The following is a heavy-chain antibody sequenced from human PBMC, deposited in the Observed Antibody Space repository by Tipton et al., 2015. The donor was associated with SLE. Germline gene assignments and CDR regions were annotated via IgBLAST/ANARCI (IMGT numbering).Heavy chain of an antibody. CDR3: ARVPAGLTGYYNLPFDY. CDR1: GGSISSHY. V-gene: IGHV4-59*11. D-gene: IGHD3-9*01. Sequence: TLSLTCTVSGGSISSHYWSWIRQPPGKGLEWIGYISYSGSTNYNPSLKSRVTISVDTSKNQFSLKLSSVTAADTAVYYCARVPAGLTGYYNLPFDYWGQGTLVTVSS. J-gene: IGHJ4*02. CDR2: ISYSGST.